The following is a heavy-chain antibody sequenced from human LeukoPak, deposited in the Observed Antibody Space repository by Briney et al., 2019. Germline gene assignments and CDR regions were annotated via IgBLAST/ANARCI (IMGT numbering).Heavy chain of an antibody. CDR3: ARALGGSGSYLPYYYYYYGMDV. CDR2: INAGNGNT. J-gene: IGHJ6*02. D-gene: IGHD3-10*01. CDR1: GYTFTSYA. Sequence: PRASVKVSCKASGYTFTSYAMHWVRQAPGQRLEWMGWINAGNGNTKYSQKFQGRVTMTRNTSISTAYMELSSLRSEDTAVYYCARALGGSGSYLPYYYYYYGMDVWGQGTTVTVSS. V-gene: IGHV1-3*01.